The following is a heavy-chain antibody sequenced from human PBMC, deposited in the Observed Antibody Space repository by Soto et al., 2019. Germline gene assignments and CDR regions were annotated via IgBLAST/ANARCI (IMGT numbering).Heavy chain of an antibody. V-gene: IGHV4-31*03. D-gene: IGHD3-10*01. CDR2: IYYSGST. CDR3: ARAGSLWLGFPTDV. Sequence: PSETLSLTCTVSGGSISSGGYYWTWIRQYPGKGLEWIGNIYYSGSTYYNPSLKSRVSISVDTSKKQFSLKLNSVTAADTAVYYCARAGSLWLGFPTDVWGQGTTVTVSS. CDR1: GGSISSGGYY. J-gene: IGHJ6*02.